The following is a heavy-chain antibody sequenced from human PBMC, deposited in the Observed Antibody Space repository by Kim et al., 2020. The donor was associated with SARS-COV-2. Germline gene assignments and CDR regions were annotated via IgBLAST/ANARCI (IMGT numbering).Heavy chain of an antibody. V-gene: IGHV3-21*01. D-gene: IGHD2-8*01. CDR1: GFTFSTYS. J-gene: IGHJ4*02. CDR3: LRLLNGYFDY. Sequence: GGSLRLSCAASGFTFSTYSMAWGHQAPGKGLEWVSSISSSSDSIYYADSVRGRFTFSRDNAKNSMYLQMNSLRAEDTALYYCLRLLNGYFDYWGQGVPVTVSS. CDR2: ISSSSDSI.